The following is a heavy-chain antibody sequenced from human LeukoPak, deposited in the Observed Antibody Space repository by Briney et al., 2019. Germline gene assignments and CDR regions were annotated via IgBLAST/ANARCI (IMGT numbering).Heavy chain of an antibody. V-gene: IGHV4-4*09. Sequence: SETLSLTCTVSGGSISFYYWSWIRQPPGKGLEWIGHIYTSGSTSDNPSLKSRVTISLETSKNQLSLRLSSVTATDTAVYFCARGVAGGTGAPLYFDYWGQGILVTVSS. J-gene: IGHJ4*02. D-gene: IGHD6-13*01. CDR3: ARGVAGGTGAPLYFDY. CDR2: IYTSGST. CDR1: GGSISFYY.